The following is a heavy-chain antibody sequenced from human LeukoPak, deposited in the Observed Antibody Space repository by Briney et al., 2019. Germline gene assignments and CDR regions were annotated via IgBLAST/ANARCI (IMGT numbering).Heavy chain of an antibody. V-gene: IGHV3-74*01. CDR3: ARGGPRRGAYFDY. Sequence: GGSLRLSCAASGFTFSSYWMNWVRQAPGKGLVWVSRINTDGSSTSYADSVKGRFTISRDNAKDTLYLQMSSLRAEDTAVYYCARGGPRRGAYFDYWGQGTLVTVSS. CDR2: INTDGSST. CDR1: GFTFSSYW. J-gene: IGHJ4*02.